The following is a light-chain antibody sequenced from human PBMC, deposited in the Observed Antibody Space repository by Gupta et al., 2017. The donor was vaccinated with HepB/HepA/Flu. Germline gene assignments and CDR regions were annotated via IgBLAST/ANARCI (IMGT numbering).Light chain of an antibody. CDR3: QQSYRTPA. V-gene: IGKV1-39*01. J-gene: IGKJ1*01. CDR2: AAS. CDR1: QSISSY. Sequence: DIQMTQSPSSLSASVGDRVTITCRASQSISSYLNWYQQKPGKAPKLLIYAASSLQSGVPSRFSGSGSGTDFTLNISRLQPEDFATYYCQQSYRTPAFGQGTKVEIK.